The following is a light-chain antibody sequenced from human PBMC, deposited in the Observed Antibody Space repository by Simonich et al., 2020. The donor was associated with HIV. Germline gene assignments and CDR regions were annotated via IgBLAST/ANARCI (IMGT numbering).Light chain of an antibody. Sequence: DIVMTHIPLSLSLTPGQPASTSCKSSLSLPHCDGKTYFYWYLQKPGQSPLLLIYEGSIRFSGVQDRVSGSGSGTDFTLKSNRVKAEDVGVFYCMQGIKLPLTLGGGTKVEIK. V-gene: IGKV2-29*03. CDR3: MQGIKLPLT. J-gene: IGKJ4*01. CDR1: LSLPHCDGKTY. CDR2: EGS.